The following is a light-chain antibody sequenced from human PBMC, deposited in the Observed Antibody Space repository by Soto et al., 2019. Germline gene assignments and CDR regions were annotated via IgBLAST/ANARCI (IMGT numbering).Light chain of an antibody. V-gene: IGKV3D-15*01. J-gene: IGKJ5*01. Sequence: EIVMTQSPATLSVSPGERVTLSCRASESINRHLAWYRQKPGQAPRLLIYDASNRATGIPARFSGSGSGTDFTLTISRLEPEDLAVYFCQQYGKKPLTFGQGTRLEIK. CDR1: ESINRH. CDR3: QQYGKKPLT. CDR2: DAS.